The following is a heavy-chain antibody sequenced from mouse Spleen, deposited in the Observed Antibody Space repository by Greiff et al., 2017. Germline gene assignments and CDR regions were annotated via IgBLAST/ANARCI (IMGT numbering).Heavy chain of an antibody. D-gene: IGHD2-3*01. Sequence: QVQLQQSGAELMKPGASVKLSCKATGYTFTGYWIEWVKQRPGHGLEWIGEILPGSGSTNYNEKFKGKATFTADTSSNTAYMQLSSLTTEDSAIYYCARAGYDTGLHYYAMDYWGQGTSVTVSS. J-gene: IGHJ4*01. CDR3: ARAGYDTGLHYYAMDY. CDR1: GYTFTGYW. CDR2: ILPGSGST. V-gene: IGHV1-9*01.